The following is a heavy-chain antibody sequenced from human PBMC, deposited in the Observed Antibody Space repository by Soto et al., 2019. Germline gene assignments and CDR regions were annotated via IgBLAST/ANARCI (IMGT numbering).Heavy chain of an antibody. Sequence: GESLKISCKGFGYSFTNFWIAWVRQMHGKGLEWMGIIYPGDSDTRYSPSFQGQVTISADKSISTAYLQWSSLKASDTAMYYCARCLIAAPADYWGQGTLVTVSS. D-gene: IGHD6-13*01. CDR3: ARCLIAAPADY. CDR1: GYSFTNFW. V-gene: IGHV5-51*01. J-gene: IGHJ4*02. CDR2: IYPGDSDT.